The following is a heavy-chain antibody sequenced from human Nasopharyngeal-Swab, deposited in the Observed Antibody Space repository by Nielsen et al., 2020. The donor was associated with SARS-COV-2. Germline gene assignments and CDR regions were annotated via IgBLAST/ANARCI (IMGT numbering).Heavy chain of an antibody. J-gene: IGHJ4*02. Sequence: SGPTLVKPSQTLTLTCTFSGFSLSTSKVGVSWVRQLPGKALEWLALLYWDDDNRYNPSLKSRITITKDTSKNHVVLTMTNMDPVDTATYFCVHSTGWRLDYCGQGTLVTVSS. CDR2: LYWDDDN. CDR1: GFSLSTSKVG. D-gene: IGHD6-19*01. V-gene: IGHV2-5*02. CDR3: VHSTGWRLDY.